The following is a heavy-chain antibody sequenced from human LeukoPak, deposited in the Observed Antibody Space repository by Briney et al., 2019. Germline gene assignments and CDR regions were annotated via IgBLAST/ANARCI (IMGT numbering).Heavy chain of an antibody. CDR1: GYSIRSGYY. J-gene: IGHJ4*02. Sequence: SETLSLTCTVSGYSIRSGYYWGWIRQPPGKGLEWIVTIYQSGSTYYNPSLKSRVTISVDTSKSQLSLKLRSVTAADTAVYYCAREWSAFDNWGQGTLVTVSS. CDR3: AREWSAFDN. V-gene: IGHV4-38-2*02. CDR2: IYQSGST. D-gene: IGHD2-15*01.